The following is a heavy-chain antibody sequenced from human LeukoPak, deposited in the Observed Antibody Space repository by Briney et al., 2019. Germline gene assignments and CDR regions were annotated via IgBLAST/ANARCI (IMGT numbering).Heavy chain of an antibody. V-gene: IGHV3-30*02. J-gene: IGHJ4*02. CDR3: AKRMSYYDSSPADY. Sequence: GSLGLSCAASGFTFSNYGMHWVRQAPGKGLEWVAFTRYDGSNRYYADSVKGRFTISRDNFKNTLYLQMNSLRADDTAIYYCAKRMSYYDSSPADYWGQGTLVTVSS. D-gene: IGHD3-22*01. CDR2: TRYDGSNR. CDR1: GFTFSNYG.